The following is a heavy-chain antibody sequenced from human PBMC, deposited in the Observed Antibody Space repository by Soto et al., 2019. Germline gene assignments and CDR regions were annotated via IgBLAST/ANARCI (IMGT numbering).Heavy chain of an antibody. CDR1: GGSISSSNW. D-gene: IGHD1-7*01. V-gene: IGHV4-4*02. J-gene: IGHJ4*02. CDR3: ARGLELPKRPFDY. Sequence: SETLSLTCAVSGGSISSSNWWSWVRQPPGKGLEWIGEIYHSGSTNYNPSLKSRVTISVDKSKNQFSLKLSSVTAADTAVYYCARGLELPKRPFDYWGQGTLVTVSS. CDR2: IYHSGST.